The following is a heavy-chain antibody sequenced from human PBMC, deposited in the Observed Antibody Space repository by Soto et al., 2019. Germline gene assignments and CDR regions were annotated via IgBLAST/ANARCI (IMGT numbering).Heavy chain of an antibody. D-gene: IGHD6-19*01. Sequence: EVQLVESGGGLVQPGGSLRLSCAASGFTVSSNYMSWVRQAPGKGLEWVSVIYSGGSTYYADSVKGRFTISRDNSKNTLYLQMNGLRAEDTAVYYCARAVGGTCLDYWGQGTLVTVSS. V-gene: IGHV3-66*01. CDR3: ARAVGGTCLDY. CDR2: IYSGGST. J-gene: IGHJ4*02. CDR1: GFTVSSNY.